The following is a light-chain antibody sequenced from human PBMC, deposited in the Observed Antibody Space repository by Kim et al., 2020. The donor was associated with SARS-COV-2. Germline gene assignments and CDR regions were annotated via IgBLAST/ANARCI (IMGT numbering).Light chain of an antibody. V-gene: IGLV1-44*01. CDR2: YNN. CDR3: AAWDDSLNGYV. Sequence: QSVLTQPPSASGTPGQRVTISCSGSSSNIGSNTVNWYRQLPGTAPKLLIYYNNQRPSGVPDRFSGSKSGTSASLAISGLQSEDEADYYCAAWDDSLNGYVFGTGTKVTVL. CDR1: SSNIGSNT. J-gene: IGLJ1*01.